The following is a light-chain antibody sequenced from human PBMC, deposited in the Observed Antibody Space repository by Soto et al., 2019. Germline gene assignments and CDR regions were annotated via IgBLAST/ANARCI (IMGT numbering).Light chain of an antibody. CDR2: QNN. J-gene: IGLJ1*01. CDR3: GTWDNNLRALYV. Sequence: QSVLTQPPSVSAAPGQTVTISCSGSSSNIGSNYVSWYQQLPGTAPKVLIYQNNKRPSGIPDRFSGSKSGTSATLGITGLQTGDEADYFCGTWDNNLRALYVFGTGTKVTVL. CDR1: SSNIGSNY. V-gene: IGLV1-51*02.